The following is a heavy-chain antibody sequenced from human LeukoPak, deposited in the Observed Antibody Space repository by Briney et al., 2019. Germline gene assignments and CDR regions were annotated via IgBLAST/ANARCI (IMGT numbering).Heavy chain of an antibody. V-gene: IGHV3-23*01. CDR2: ISGNGDRT. CDR1: GFTFSSSA. J-gene: IGHJ4*02. CDR3: AKLLRGVVVPYFDS. D-gene: IGHD3-10*01. Sequence: GGSLRLSCAASGFTFSSSAMSWVRQAPGKGLEWVSAISGNGDRTHYAASVKGRFTVSRDTSKNTLFLQLNSLRAEDTAIYYCAKLLRGVVVPYFDSWGQGTLVTVSS.